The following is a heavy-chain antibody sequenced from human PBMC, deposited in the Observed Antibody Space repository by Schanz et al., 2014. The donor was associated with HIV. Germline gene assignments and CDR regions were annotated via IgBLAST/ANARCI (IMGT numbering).Heavy chain of an antibody. V-gene: IGHV4-34*11. D-gene: IGHD2-2*01. CDR3: VRTRVVPAVTGHDFWFGP. J-gene: IGHJ5*02. CDR2: VSHMGSP. Sequence: QVQLQQWGAGLLKPSETLSLTCAVYGGSFSGYFWAWIRQPPGKGLEWVGYVSHMGSPNYNPSLKSRATLSVDTSKNQLSLKVRSVTAADTAVYYCVRTRVVPAVTGHDFWFGPWGQGTLVTVSS. CDR1: GGSFSGYF.